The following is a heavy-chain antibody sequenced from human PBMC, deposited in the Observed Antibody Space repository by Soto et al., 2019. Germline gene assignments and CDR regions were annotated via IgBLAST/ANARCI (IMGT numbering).Heavy chain of an antibody. CDR1: GYTFTSYY. Sequence: QVQLVQSGAEVKKPGASVKVSCKASGYTFTSYYMHWVRQAPGQGLEWMGIINPSGGSTSYAQKFQGGVTMTRDTSTSTVYMELSSLRSEDTAVYYCARDFSSNLYGMDVWGQGTTVTVSS. CDR3: ARDFSSNLYGMDV. V-gene: IGHV1-46*01. CDR2: INPSGGST. D-gene: IGHD6-13*01. J-gene: IGHJ6*02.